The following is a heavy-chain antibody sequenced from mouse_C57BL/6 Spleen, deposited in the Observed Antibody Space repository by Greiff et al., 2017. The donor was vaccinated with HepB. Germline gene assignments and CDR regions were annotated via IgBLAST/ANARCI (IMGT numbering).Heavy chain of an antibody. Sequence: QVQLQQPGAELVKPGASVKLSCKASGYTFTSYWMHWVKQRPGRGLEWIGRIDPNSGGTKYNEKFKSKATLTVDKPSSTAYMQLSSLTSEDSAVYYSAFLTTVVAPYYFDYWGQGTTLTVSS. V-gene: IGHV1-72*01. CDR2: IDPNSGGT. D-gene: IGHD1-1*01. J-gene: IGHJ2*01. CDR3: AFLTTVVAPYYFDY. CDR1: GYTFTSYW.